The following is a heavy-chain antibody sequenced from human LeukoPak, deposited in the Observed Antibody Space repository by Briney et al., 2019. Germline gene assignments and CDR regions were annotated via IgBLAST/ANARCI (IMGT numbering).Heavy chain of an antibody. CDR3: ARATTGRYDAFDI. Sequence: GGSLRLSCAASGFTFTSYSMNWVRQAPGRGLEWVSSIRFTGSYIYYADSVKGRFTISRDNAKNSLYLQMNSLRAEDTAVYYCARATTGRYDAFDIWGQGTMVTVSS. J-gene: IGHJ3*02. CDR1: GFTFTSYS. CDR2: IRFTGSYI. V-gene: IGHV3-21*01. D-gene: IGHD1-1*01.